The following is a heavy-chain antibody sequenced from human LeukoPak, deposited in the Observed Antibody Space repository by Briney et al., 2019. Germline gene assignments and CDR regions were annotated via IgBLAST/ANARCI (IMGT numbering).Heavy chain of an antibody. V-gene: IGHV4-59*01. CDR3: AGGYGSGPLDENYYGLDV. J-gene: IGHJ6*02. D-gene: IGHD3-10*01. Sequence: SETLSLTCSVSGGSISSYYWSWIRQSPGKGLEWIGYFYESGSTNYNPSLKSRVTISVDTSKNQFSLKLSSVTAADTAVYYCAGGYGSGPLDENYYGLDVWGQGTTVTVFS. CDR1: GGSISSYY. CDR2: FYESGST.